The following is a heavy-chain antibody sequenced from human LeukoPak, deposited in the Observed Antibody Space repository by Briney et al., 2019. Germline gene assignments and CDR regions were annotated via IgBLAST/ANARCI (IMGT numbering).Heavy chain of an antibody. D-gene: IGHD6-19*01. CDR2: IYYSGST. CDR3: ARVRGWNDAFDI. CDR1: GGSISSTSYY. Sequence: SETLSLTCTVSGGSISSTSYYWGWIRQPPGKGLEWIGSIYYSGSTYYNPSLKTRVTIPVDTSKNQFSLKLSSVTAADTAVYFCARVRGWNDAFDIWGQGTMVTVSS. J-gene: IGHJ3*02. V-gene: IGHV4-39*01.